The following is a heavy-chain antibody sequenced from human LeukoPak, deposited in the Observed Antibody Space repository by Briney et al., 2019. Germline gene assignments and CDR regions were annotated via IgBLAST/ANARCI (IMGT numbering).Heavy chain of an antibody. CDR3: ARAPFYGTNSRGAFEI. D-gene: IGHD4-23*01. CDR1: GGSISSYC. Sequence: SETLSLTCTVSGGSISSYCWSWMRQPPGKGLEWIGYISYSGSTYSNPSLKSRLTISVDTSKNYFPLKLSSVTAADTAVYYCARAPFYGTNSRGAFEIWGQGTMVTVSS. V-gene: IGHV4-59*01. J-gene: IGHJ3*02. CDR2: ISYSGST.